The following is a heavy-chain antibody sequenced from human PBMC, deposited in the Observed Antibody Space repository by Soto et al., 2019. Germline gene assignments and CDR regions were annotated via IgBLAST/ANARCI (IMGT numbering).Heavy chain of an antibody. D-gene: IGHD6-19*01. V-gene: IGHV3-9*01. CDR1: GFTFDDYA. CDR3: AKDISYSSGWYNRYAFDI. J-gene: IGHJ3*02. Sequence: DVQLVESGGGLVQPGRSLRLSCAASGFTFDDYAMHWVRQAPGKGLEWVSGISWNSGSIGYADSVKGRFTISRDNAKNSLYLQMNSLRAEDTALYYCAKDISYSSGWYNRYAFDIWGQGTMVTVSS. CDR2: ISWNSGSI.